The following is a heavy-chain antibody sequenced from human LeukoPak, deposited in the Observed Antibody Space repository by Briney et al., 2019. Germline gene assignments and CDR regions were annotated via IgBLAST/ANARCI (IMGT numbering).Heavy chain of an antibody. CDR2: ISSSGSTI. V-gene: IGHV3-48*04. CDR3: ARSTHGGSSYYYYYYMDV. D-gene: IGHD1-26*01. Sequence: GGSLRLSCAASGFTFSSYGMTWVRQAPGKGLEWVSYISSSGSTIYYADSVKGRFTISRDNAKNSLYLQMNSLRAEDTAVYYCARSTHGGSSYYYYYYMDVWGKGTTVTISS. J-gene: IGHJ6*03. CDR1: GFTFSSYG.